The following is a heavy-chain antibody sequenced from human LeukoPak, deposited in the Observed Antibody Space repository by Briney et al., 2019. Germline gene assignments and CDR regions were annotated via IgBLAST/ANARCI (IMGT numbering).Heavy chain of an antibody. V-gene: IGHV1-18*01. CDR3: ARDGLYSYGSGSYVPFDY. CDR1: GYTFTSYG. CDR2: ISAYNGNT. J-gene: IGHJ4*02. D-gene: IGHD3-10*01. Sequence: ASVEVSCKASGYTFTSYGISWVRQAPGQGLEWVGWISAYNGNTNYAQKLQGRVTMTTDTSTSTAYMELRSLRSDDTAVYYCARDGLYSYGSGSYVPFDYWGQGTLVTVSS.